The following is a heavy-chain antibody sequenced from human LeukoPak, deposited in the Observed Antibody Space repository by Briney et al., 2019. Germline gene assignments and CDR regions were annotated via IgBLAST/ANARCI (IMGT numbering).Heavy chain of an antibody. Sequence: GASVKVSCKTSGYTFTSYSMHWVRQAPGQGLEWMGIINPSGGSTTYAQNFQGRVTMTRDTSKNQFSLKLNSVTAADTAVYYCARLYCGADCSSSDYFDYWGQGTLVTVSS. CDR2: INPSGGST. CDR3: ARLYCGADCSSSDYFDY. V-gene: IGHV1-46*01. CDR1: GYTFTSYS. D-gene: IGHD2-21*02. J-gene: IGHJ4*02.